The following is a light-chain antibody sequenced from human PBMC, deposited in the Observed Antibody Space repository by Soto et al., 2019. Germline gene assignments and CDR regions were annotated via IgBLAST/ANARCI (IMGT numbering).Light chain of an antibody. V-gene: IGKV3-15*01. CDR3: QQYNNWPPRGT. CDR1: QSVSSN. Sequence: EIVLTQSPATLSVSPGERATLSCRASQSVSSNLAWYQQKPGQAPRLLIYGASTRATGIPARFSGSGSGTEFTLTISSLQSEGFAVYYCQQYNNWPPRGTFGQGTKVDIK. CDR2: GAS. J-gene: IGKJ1*01.